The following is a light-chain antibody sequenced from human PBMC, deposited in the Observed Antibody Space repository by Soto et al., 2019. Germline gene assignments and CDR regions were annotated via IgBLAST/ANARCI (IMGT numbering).Light chain of an antibody. CDR2: KAS. J-gene: IGKJ1*01. CDR3: QQYNNWPPWT. CDR1: QSISSW. V-gene: IGKV1-5*03. Sequence: DIQMTQSPSTLSASVGDRVTFTCRASQSISSWLAWYQQKPGIAPKLLIYKASSLESGVPSGFSGSGSGTEFTLTISSLQSEDFAVYYCQQYNNWPPWTFGQGTKVDIK.